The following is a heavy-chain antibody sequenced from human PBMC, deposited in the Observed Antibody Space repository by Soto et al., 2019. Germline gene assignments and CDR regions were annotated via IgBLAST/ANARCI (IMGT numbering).Heavy chain of an antibody. V-gene: IGHV1-2*02. Sequence: QVQLGQSGAEVKKPGASVTVSCKASGYRFSDYYLHWVRQAPGQGPEWMGWMNTNSGYTKYAQKLKGRVTMTRDTSVRTAFMELNWLKSDDTAVYYCARESGGATATLDYYYFYMDVWGIGTTVTVSS. J-gene: IGHJ6*03. CDR3: ARESGGATATLDYYYFYMDV. CDR1: GYRFSDYY. CDR2: MNTNSGYT. D-gene: IGHD5-12*01.